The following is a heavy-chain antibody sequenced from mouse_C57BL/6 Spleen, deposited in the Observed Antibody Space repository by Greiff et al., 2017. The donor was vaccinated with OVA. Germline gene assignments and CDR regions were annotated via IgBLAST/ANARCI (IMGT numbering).Heavy chain of an antibody. CDR2: ISSGSSTI. J-gene: IGHJ1*03. V-gene: IGHV5-17*01. CDR1: GFTFSDYG. CDR3: ARRGYDRYFDV. Sequence: EVQLVESGGGLVKPGGSLKLSCAASGFTFSDYGMHWVSQAPEKGMEWVAYISSGSSTIYYADTVKGRFPISRDNDKNTLFLQMTSLRSEDTAMYYCARRGYDRYFDVWGTGTTVTVSS. D-gene: IGHD2-2*01.